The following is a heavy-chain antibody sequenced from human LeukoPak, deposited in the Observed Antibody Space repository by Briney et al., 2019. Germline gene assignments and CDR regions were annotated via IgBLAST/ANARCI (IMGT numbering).Heavy chain of an antibody. J-gene: IGHJ4*02. CDR3: ARDAYGDYYFDY. Sequence: GGSLRLSCAASGFTFSRYNINWVRQAPGKGLEWVSSISGTRSDMYYADSVKGRFTISRDNAKNSLYLQMNSLRADDTAVHYCARDAYGDYYFDYWGQGTLVTVSS. D-gene: IGHD4-17*01. CDR2: ISGTRSDM. CDR1: GFTFSRYN. V-gene: IGHV3-21*01.